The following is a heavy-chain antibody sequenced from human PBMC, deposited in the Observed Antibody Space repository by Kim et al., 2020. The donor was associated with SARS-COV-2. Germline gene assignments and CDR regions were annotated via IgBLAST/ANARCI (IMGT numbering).Heavy chain of an antibody. V-gene: IGHV3-21*06. CDR3: ARDRQWALDN. Sequence: GGSLRLSCAASGFTFSGCSMHWVRQAPGEGLEWVSFISSSSNYIFYADSVKDRFTISRDNAKNSLYLQMNSLRAEDTAVYYCARDRQWALDNWGQGTLVT. D-gene: IGHD6-19*01. J-gene: IGHJ4*02. CDR2: ISSSSNYI. CDR1: GFTFSGCS.